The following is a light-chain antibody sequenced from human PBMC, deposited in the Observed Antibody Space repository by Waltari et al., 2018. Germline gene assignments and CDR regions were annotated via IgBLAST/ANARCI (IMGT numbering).Light chain of an antibody. CDR3: QQSYSTLRT. Sequence: IQMTQSPSSLSASVGDRVTITCRASQSISSYLNWYQQKPGKALKLLIYAASSVQSGVPSRFSGSGSETDFTLTISSLQPEDFATYYCQQSYSTLRTFGQGTKVEIK. V-gene: IGKV1-39*01. J-gene: IGKJ1*01. CDR2: AAS. CDR1: QSISSY.